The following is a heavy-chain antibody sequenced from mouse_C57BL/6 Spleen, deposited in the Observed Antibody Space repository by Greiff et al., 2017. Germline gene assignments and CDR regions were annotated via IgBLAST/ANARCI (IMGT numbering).Heavy chain of an antibody. CDR1: GYTFTDYY. D-gene: IGHD2-3*01. Sequence: VQLQQSGPVLVKPGASVKMSCKASGYTFTDYYMNWVKQSHGKRLEWIGVINPYNGGTSYNQKFKGKATLTVDKSSSTAYMELNSLTSEDSAVYYCARDYDGYPDYWGQGTTLTVSS. J-gene: IGHJ2*01. CDR2: INPYNGGT. V-gene: IGHV1-19*01. CDR3: ARDYDGYPDY.